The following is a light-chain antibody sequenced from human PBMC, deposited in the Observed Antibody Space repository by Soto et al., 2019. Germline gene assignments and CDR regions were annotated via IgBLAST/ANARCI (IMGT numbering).Light chain of an antibody. J-gene: IGKJ2*01. CDR3: QQYNNWLMYT. Sequence: EIVMTQSPATLSVSPGERATLSCRASQSVSSNLAWYQQKPGQAPRLLIYGASTRATGIPARFSGSGSGTEFTLTISSLQSEHFAVYYCQQYNNWLMYTFGQGTKLEIK. CDR2: GAS. V-gene: IGKV3-15*01. CDR1: QSVSSN.